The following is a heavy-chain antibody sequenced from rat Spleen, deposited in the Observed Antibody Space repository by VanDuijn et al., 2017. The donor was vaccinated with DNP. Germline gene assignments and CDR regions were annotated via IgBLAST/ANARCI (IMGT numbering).Heavy chain of an antibody. CDR1: GFSLSSYH. CDR3: ARDPPITTGFDY. CDR2: IWAAGGS. V-gene: IGHV2-13*01. J-gene: IGHJ2*01. D-gene: IGHD1-1*01. Sequence: QVQLKESGPGLVQPSQTLSLTCTVSGFSLSSYHVSWVRQPPGKSLVWMGSIWAAGGSNYNSAVQSRLSISRDTSKSQVFLKMNGLQTEDTATYYCARDPPITTGFDYWGQGIMVTVSS.